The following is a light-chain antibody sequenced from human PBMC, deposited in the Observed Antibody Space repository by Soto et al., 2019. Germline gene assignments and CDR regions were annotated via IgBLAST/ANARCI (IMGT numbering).Light chain of an antibody. CDR3: QQYYSFPQT. V-gene: IGKV3-20*01. J-gene: IGKJ1*01. Sequence: EIFLTQSPGTLSLSPGERAILSCRASQSVSSNYLAWYRQRPGQAPSLLIYGASSRATGIPDRFSGSGSGTDFTLTISCLQSEDFATYYCQQYYSFPQTFGQGTKVDIK. CDR2: GAS. CDR1: QSVSSNY.